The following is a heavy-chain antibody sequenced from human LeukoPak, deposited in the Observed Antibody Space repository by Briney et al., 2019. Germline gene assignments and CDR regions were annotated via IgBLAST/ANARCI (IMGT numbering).Heavy chain of an antibody. CDR2: ISSSDSTI. V-gene: IGHV3-11*01. CDR1: GFTFSDYY. D-gene: IGHD2-21*02. CDR3: ARALLPRAIVVVTAVDY. Sequence: PGGSLRLSCAASGFTFSDYYMSWIRQAPGKGLEWVSYISSSDSTIYYADSVNGRFTISRDNTKNSLYLQMNSLRAEDTAVYYCARALLPRAIVVVTAVDYWGQGTLVTVSS. J-gene: IGHJ4*02.